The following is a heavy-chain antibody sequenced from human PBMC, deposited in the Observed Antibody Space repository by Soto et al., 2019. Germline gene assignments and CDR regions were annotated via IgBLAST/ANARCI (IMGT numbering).Heavy chain of an antibody. CDR3: ARDPGYRYGYN. Sequence: QVQLVQSGAEVKKPGASVKVSCKASGYTFTSYAMHWVRHAPGQRLEWMGWINAGNGNTKYSQKFQGRVTITRDTSASTAYMELSSLRSEDTAVYYCARDPGYRYGYNWGQGTLVTVSS. V-gene: IGHV1-3*01. D-gene: IGHD5-18*01. J-gene: IGHJ4*02. CDR1: GYTFTSYA. CDR2: INAGNGNT.